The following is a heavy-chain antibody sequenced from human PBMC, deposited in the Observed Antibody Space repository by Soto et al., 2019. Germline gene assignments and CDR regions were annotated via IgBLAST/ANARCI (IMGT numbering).Heavy chain of an antibody. CDR3: AKGGVTIFGVVIRYGYFDY. D-gene: IGHD3-3*01. CDR2: ISGSGGST. CDR1: GFTFSSYA. V-gene: IGHV3-23*01. Sequence: EVQLLESGGGLVQPGGSLRLSCAASGFTFSSYAMSWVRQAPGKGLEWVSAISGSGGSTYYADSVKGRFTISRDNSKNTLYLQMNSLRAEDTAVYYCAKGGVTIFGVVIRYGYFDYWCQGTLVTVSS. J-gene: IGHJ4*02.